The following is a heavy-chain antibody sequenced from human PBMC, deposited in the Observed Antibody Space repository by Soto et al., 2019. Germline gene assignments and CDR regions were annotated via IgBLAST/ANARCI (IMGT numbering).Heavy chain of an antibody. D-gene: IGHD3-16*01. CDR1: GYTFTGYD. V-gene: IGHV1-2*04. CDR3: ARGDANIEYYYYGMEV. CDR2: INPNSGGT. J-gene: IGHJ6*01. Sequence: ASVKVSCKASGYTFTGYDIHWVRQAPGQGLEWMGWINPNSGGTNYAQKFQGWVTITRDTSISTAYMELSRLRSDDTAVYYCARGDANIEYYYYGMEVWGQGTTVTVSS.